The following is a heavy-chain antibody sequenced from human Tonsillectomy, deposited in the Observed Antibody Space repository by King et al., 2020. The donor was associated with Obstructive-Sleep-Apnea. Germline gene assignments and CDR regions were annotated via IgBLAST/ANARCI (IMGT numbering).Heavy chain of an antibody. CDR3: ARDYSDSSGYSGYFHH. CDR1: GYTFIRYY. V-gene: IGHV1-46*01. Sequence: LQLVQSGAEVKKPGASVKVSCKASGYTFIRYYMHWVRQAPGQGLEWMVRINPSGGSTSDAQKFQGRVTMTRDTSTSTVYMELSSLRSEDTAVYYCARDYSDSSGYSGYFHHWGQGTLVTVSS. CDR2: INPSGGST. D-gene: IGHD3-22*01. J-gene: IGHJ1*01.